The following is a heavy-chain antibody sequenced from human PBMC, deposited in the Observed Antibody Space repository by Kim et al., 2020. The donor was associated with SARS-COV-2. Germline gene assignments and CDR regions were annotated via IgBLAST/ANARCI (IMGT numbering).Heavy chain of an antibody. D-gene: IGHD6-19*01. V-gene: IGHV1-18*01. Sequence: ASVKVSCKTSGYTFTNHGISWVRQAPGQGLEWMGWISAYNGDTKYAQKLQGRVTMTTDTSTSTAYMELRSLRSDDTAVYYCARSGIAVSGISYWGQGTLVTVSS. CDR3: ARSGIAVSGISY. J-gene: IGHJ4*02. CDR2: ISAYNGDT. CDR1: GYTFTNHG.